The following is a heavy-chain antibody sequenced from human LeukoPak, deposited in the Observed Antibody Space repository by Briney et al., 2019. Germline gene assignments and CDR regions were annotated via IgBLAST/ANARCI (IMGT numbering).Heavy chain of an antibody. CDR1: GYTFTSYG. J-gene: IGHJ3*02. D-gene: IGHD3-22*01. Sequence: ASVKVSCKASGYTFTSYGISWVRQAPGQGLEWMGWISAYNGNTNYAQKLQGRVTMTTDTSTSTAYTELRSLRSDDTAVYYCARDVGYDSSGDDALDIWGQGTMVTVSS. V-gene: IGHV1-18*01. CDR2: ISAYNGNT. CDR3: ARDVGYDSSGDDALDI.